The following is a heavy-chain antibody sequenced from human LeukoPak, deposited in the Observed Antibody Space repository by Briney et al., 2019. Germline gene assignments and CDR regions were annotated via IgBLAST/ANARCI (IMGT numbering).Heavy chain of an antibody. CDR2: IQQDGGEM. CDR3: ARDLYCSGGSCYSLYFDY. J-gene: IGHJ4*02. D-gene: IGHD2-15*01. CDR1: GLRFSRYW. Sequence: GGSLRLSCAASGLRFSRYWMSWVRQAPGKGPEWVANIQQDGGEMYYVDSVKGRFIISRDNAENSVFLQMNSLRAEDTAVYYCARDLYCSGGSCYSLYFDYWGQGTLVTVSS. V-gene: IGHV3-7*01.